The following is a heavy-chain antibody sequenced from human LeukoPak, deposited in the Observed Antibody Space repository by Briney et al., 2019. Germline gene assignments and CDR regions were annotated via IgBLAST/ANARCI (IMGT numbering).Heavy chain of an antibody. J-gene: IGHJ4*02. CDR3: ARHFRYSYGALDY. D-gene: IGHD5-18*01. Sequence: SETLSLTCTVSGGSISSSPYNWGWIRQPPGKGLEYIGTIYYSGSTYYNPSLKGRVTISADTSKSQFSLKLNSVTAADTAVYYCARHFRYSYGALDYWGQGTLVTVS. CDR2: IYYSGST. V-gene: IGHV4-39*07. CDR1: GGSISSSPYN.